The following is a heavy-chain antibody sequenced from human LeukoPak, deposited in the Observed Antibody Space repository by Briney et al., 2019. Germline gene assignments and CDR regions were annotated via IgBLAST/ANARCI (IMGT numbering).Heavy chain of an antibody. CDR2: ISNDGSNT. J-gene: IGHJ4*02. V-gene: IGHV3-30-3*01. CDR1: GFTLSSSA. D-gene: IGHD3-22*01. Sequence: GGSLRLSRAASGFTLSSSAMHWVRPAPGEGIGWVAVISNDGSNTYSAHSVKGRFTNSRDNSKNTLYLQMNSLRAEDTAVYYCARAGGGYGYFDYWGQGTLVTASS. CDR3: ARAGGGYGYFDY.